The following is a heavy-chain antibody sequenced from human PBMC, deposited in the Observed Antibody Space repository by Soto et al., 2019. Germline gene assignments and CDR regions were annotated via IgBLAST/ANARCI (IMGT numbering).Heavy chain of an antibody. CDR1: SGSISTYY. J-gene: IGHJ4*02. CDR2: IYYTGST. V-gene: IGHV4-59*01. Sequence: SETLSLTCTVSSGSISTYYWSWIRQPPGKGLEWIGYIYYTGSTNYNPSLKTRVAISMDTSKNQFSLNLSSVTAADTAVYYCAGAPPPTSSDFRGLGTLVTLSS. CDR3: AGAPPPTSSDF.